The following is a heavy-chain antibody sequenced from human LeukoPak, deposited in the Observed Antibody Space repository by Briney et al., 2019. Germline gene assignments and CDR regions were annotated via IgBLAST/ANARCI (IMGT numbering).Heavy chain of an antibody. Sequence: SETLSLTCAVYGGSFSGYYWSWIRQPPGKGLEWSGEINHSGSTNYNPSLKSRVTISVDTSKNQFSLNLTSVTAADTAVYYCARGDIAVAGTGGDYYYYYVMDVWGQGTTVTVSS. J-gene: IGHJ6*02. V-gene: IGHV4-34*01. CDR1: GGSFSGYY. CDR2: INHSGST. CDR3: ARGDIAVAGTGGDYYYYYVMDV. D-gene: IGHD6-19*01.